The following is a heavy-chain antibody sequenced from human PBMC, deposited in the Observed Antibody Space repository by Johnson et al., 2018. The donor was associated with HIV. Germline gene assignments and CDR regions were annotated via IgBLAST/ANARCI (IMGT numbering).Heavy chain of an antibody. CDR1: GFTFDDYA. CDR3: ARGRYYDSSGYESGAFDI. J-gene: IGHJ3*02. V-gene: IGHV3-9*01. Sequence: VQLVESGGGLVQPGRSLRLSCAASGFTFDDYAMHWVRQAPGKGLEWVSGISWNSGSTYYADSVTGRFTISRDNSKNTLYLQMNSLRAEDTAVYYCARGRYYDSSGYESGAFDIWGQGTMVTVSS. D-gene: IGHD3-22*01. CDR2: ISWNSGST.